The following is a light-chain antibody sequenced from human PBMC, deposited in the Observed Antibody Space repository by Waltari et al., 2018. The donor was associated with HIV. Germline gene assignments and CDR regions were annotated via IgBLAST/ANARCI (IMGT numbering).Light chain of an antibody. J-gene: IGLJ3*02. CDR2: DVS. V-gene: IGLV2-14*03. CDR1: SSDVGGYNY. CDR3: SSYTSNITRV. Sequence: QSALTQPASVSGSPGQSITISCTGTSSDVGGYNYVSWYQQHPGKAPNLMIYDVSNRPSGVSNRFSGSKSGNTASLTISGLQAEDEADYYCSSYTSNITRVFGGGTKLTVL.